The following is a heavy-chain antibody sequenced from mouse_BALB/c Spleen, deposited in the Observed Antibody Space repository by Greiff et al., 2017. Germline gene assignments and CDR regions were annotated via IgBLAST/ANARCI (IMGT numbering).Heavy chain of an antibody. D-gene: IGHD1-1*01. CDR2: IRNKANGYTT. V-gene: IGHV7-3*02. CDR3: ARRDYGSNYAMDY. J-gene: IGHJ4*01. Sequence: EVQGVESGGGLVQPGGSLRLSCATSGFTFTDYYMSWVRQPPGKALEWLGFIRNKANGYTTEYSASVKGRFTISRDNSQSILYLQMNTLRAEDSATYYCARRDYGSNYAMDYRGQGTSVTVSS. CDR1: GFTFTDYY.